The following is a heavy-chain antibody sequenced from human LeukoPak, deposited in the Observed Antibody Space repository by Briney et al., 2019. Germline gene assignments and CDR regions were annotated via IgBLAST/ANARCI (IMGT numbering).Heavy chain of an antibody. CDR2: ISAYNGNT. CDR1: GYTFTSYG. J-gene: IGHJ6*03. Sequence: ASVKVSCKASGYTFTSYGISWVRQAPGQGLEWMGWISAYNGNTNYAQKLQGRVTMTTDTSTSTAYMELRSLRSEDTAVYYCARDWSFEVVAARSYYYYYMDVWGKGTTVTISS. D-gene: IGHD2-15*01. V-gene: IGHV1-18*01. CDR3: ARDWSFEVVAARSYYYYYMDV.